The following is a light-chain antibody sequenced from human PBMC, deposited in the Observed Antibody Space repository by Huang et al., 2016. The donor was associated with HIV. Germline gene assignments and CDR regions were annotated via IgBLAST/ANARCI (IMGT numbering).Light chain of an antibody. V-gene: IGKV3-15*01. J-gene: IGKJ2*01. Sequence: EIVMTQSPATLSVSPGERATLSCRASQSVRSDLAWYQQKPGQAPRLLIVGATSRATGIPVRFSGSGSGTEFTLTISSLQSEDFAVYYCQQYNNWPPYTFGQGTKLEIK. CDR2: GAT. CDR1: QSVRSD. CDR3: QQYNNWPPYT.